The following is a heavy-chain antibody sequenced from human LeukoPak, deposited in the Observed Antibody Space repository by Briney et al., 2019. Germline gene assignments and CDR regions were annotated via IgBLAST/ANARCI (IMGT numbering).Heavy chain of an antibody. CDR3: ARHDVVVPATLDY. Sequence: GESLKISCKGSGYSFTSYWISWVRQMPGKGLEWMGRIDPSDSYTNYSPSFQGHVTISADKSITTAYLQWSSLKASDTAVYYCARHDVVVPATLDYWGQGTLVTVSS. D-gene: IGHD2-2*01. CDR2: IDPSDSYT. J-gene: IGHJ4*02. V-gene: IGHV5-10-1*01. CDR1: GYSFTSYW.